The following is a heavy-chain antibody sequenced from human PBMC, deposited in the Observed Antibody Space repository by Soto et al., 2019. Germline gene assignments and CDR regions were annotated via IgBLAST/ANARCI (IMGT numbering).Heavy chain of an antibody. D-gene: IGHD2-2*02. J-gene: IGHJ6*02. CDR1: GYTFSGYY. CDR2: INPNSDGT. CDR3: ARSLTEGYCTITGCYTRPLYGMDV. Sequence: VKVSCKASGYTFSGYYIHWLRQAPGQGLEWMGWINPNSDGTNYAQKFQGRVTVTRDTPTSTAYMELSRLTSDDTAVYYCARSLTEGYCTITGCYTRPLYGMDVWGQGTTVTVS. V-gene: IGHV1-2*02.